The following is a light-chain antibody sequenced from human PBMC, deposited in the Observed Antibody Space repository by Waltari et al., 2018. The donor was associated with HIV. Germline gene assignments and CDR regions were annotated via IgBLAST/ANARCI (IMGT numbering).Light chain of an antibody. Sequence: QSVLTQPPSVSAAPGQKVPISCSGSTSNIGSNSVSWSQQLPGTAPKLLIYESDKRPEGISDRCSGFNAGSAATLGIAGLQTGDEADYYCGTWDRSLSGGVFGGGTKLTVL. CDR2: ESD. J-gene: IGLJ2*01. CDR3: GTWDRSLSGGV. V-gene: IGLV1-51*02. CDR1: TSNIGSNS.